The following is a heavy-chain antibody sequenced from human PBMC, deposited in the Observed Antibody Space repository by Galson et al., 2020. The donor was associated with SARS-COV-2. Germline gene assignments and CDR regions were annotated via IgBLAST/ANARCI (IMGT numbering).Heavy chain of an antibody. CDR3: AKDRYGTGWGWFAP. V-gene: IGHV3-30*18. D-gene: IGHD6-19*01. CDR1: GFSFSDID. Sequence: TGGSLRLSCATYGFSFSDIDIHWVRQPPGKELQWVAVISYDGSNKYYADSVKGRFTISRDNAKNTLYLQMNSLRTEDTAVYSCAKDRYGTGWGWFAPWGQGTLVTVSS. J-gene: IGHJ5*02. CDR2: ISYDGSNK.